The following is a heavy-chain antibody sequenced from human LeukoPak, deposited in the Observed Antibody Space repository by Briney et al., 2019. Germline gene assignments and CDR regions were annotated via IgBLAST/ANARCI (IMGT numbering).Heavy chain of an antibody. CDR3: ARGQWFGELLNYFDY. CDR2: IGTAGDT. V-gene: IGHV3-13*01. J-gene: IGHJ4*02. Sequence: GGSLRLSCAASGFTFSSYDMHWVRQATGKGLEWVSAIGTAGDTYYPGSVKGRFTISRENAKNSLYLQMNSLRAGDTAVYYCARGQWFGELLNYFDYWGQGTLVTVS. D-gene: IGHD3-10*01. CDR1: GFTFSSYD.